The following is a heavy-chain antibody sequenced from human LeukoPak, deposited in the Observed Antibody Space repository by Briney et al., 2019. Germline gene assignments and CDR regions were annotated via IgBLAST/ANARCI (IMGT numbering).Heavy chain of an antibody. CDR3: AREMATIDAFDI. D-gene: IGHD5-24*01. CDR2: ISSSCSTI. J-gene: IGHJ3*02. Sequence: GGTLRLSCAASGFTFSDYYMSWIRHAPAKGLERVSYISSSCSTIYYADSVKGRFTISRDNAKNSLYLQMNSLRAEDPAVYYCAREMATIDAFDIWGQGTMVTVSS. V-gene: IGHV3-11*01. CDR1: GFTFSDYY.